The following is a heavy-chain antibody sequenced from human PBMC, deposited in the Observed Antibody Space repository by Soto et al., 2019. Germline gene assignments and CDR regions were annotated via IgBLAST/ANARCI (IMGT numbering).Heavy chain of an antibody. Sequence: GGSLRLSCAASGFTFSSYAMHWVRQAPGKGLEWVAVISYDGSNKYYADSVKGRFTISRDNSKNTLYLQMNSLRAEDTAVYYCARSIAAESRRYYYGMDVWGQGTTVTVSS. V-gene: IGHV3-30-3*01. D-gene: IGHD6-13*01. J-gene: IGHJ6*02. CDR1: GFTFSSYA. CDR3: ARSIAAESRRYYYGMDV. CDR2: ISYDGSNK.